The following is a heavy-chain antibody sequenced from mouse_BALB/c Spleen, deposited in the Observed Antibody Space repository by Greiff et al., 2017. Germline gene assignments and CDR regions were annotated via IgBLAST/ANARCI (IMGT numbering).Heavy chain of an antibody. CDR2: IDPANGNT. V-gene: IGHV14-3*02. J-gene: IGHJ3*01. CDR1: GFNIKDTY. CDR3: ASGYAY. D-gene: IGHD1-2*01. Sequence: EVKVVESGAELVKPGASVKLSCTASGFNIKDTYMHWVKQGPEQGLEWIGRIDPANGNTKYDPKFQGKATITADTSSNTAYLQLSSLTSEDTAVYYCASGYAYWGQGTLVTVSA.